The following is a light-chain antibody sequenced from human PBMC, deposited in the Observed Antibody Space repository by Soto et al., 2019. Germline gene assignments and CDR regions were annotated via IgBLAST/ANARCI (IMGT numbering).Light chain of an antibody. J-gene: IGKJ1*01. CDR3: KQCGSSPT. Sequence: EIVLTQSPGTLSLSPGERATLSCRSSQSVSSSYLAWYQQKPGQAPRLLIYDVSSRATVIPDRFSGSGSGTDFTLAISSLEPEGFAVYCCKQCGSSPTCGQGTKVEIK. CDR1: QSVSSSY. CDR2: DVS. V-gene: IGKV3-20*01.